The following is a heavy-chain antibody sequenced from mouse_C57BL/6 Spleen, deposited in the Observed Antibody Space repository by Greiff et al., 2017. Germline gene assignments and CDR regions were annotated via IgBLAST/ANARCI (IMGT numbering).Heavy chain of an antibody. Sequence: EVQLVESGGGLVKPGGSLKLSCAASGFTFSSYAMSWVRQTPEKRLEWVATISRDNAKNNLYLQMSHLKSEDTAMYYCARDYSNYFDYWGQGTTLTVSS. V-gene: IGHV5-4*01. CDR1: GFTFSSYA. D-gene: IGHD2-5*01. CDR3: ARDYSNYFDY. J-gene: IGHJ2*01.